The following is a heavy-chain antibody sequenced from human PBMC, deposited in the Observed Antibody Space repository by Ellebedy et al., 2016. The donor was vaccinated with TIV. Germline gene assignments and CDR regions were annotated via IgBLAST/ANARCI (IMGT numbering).Heavy chain of an antibody. CDR2: IYYSGIT. J-gene: IGHJ4*02. V-gene: IGHV4-39*01. CDR3: ARHHTVERGAIDY. CDR1: GGSISSPSYY. Sequence: MPGGSLRLSCTVSGGSISSPSYYWGWIRQPPGQGLEWIGSIYYSGITYYYPSLKSRVTMSIDTSKNQFSLKLSSVTAADTAVYYCARHHTVERGAIDYWGQGTLVTVSS. D-gene: IGHD1-1*01.